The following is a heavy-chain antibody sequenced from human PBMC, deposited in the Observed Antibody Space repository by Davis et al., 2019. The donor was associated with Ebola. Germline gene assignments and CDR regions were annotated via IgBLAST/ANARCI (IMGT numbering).Heavy chain of an antibody. Sequence: GESLKISCAASGFTFSNYAMHWVRQAPGKGLEWVASTRSGRGDYIHHADAVKGRLTISTDPAKNSVYLQMNSLRAEDTGVYYCGRGSDRWELLSYWGQGTIVTVSS. V-gene: IGHV3-21*01. D-gene: IGHD1-26*01. J-gene: IGHJ4*02. CDR2: TRSGRGDYI. CDR1: GFTFSNYA. CDR3: GRGSDRWELLSY.